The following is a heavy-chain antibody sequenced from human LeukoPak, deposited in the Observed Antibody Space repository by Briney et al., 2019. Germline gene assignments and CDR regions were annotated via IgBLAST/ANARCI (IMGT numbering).Heavy chain of an antibody. V-gene: IGHV4-31*03. CDR2: IYYSGST. J-gene: IGHJ5*02. D-gene: IGHD6-13*01. Sequence: SETLSLTCTVSGGSISSGGYYWSWIRQHPGKGLEWIGYIYYSGSTYYNPSLKSRVTISVDTSKNQFSLKLSSVTAADTAVYYCARVIAAAGRGLWFDPWGQGTLVTVSS. CDR3: ARVIAAAGRGLWFDP. CDR1: GGSISSGGYY.